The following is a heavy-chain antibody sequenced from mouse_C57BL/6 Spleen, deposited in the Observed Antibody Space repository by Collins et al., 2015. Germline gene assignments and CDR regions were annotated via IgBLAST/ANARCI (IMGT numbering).Heavy chain of an antibody. J-gene: IGHJ2*01. Sequence: EVQLQQSGAELVRPGALVKLSCKASGFNIKDYYMHWVKQRPEQGLEWIGWIDPENGNTIYDPKFQGKASITADTSSNTAYLQLSSLTSEDTAVYYCASYGNYKDYWGQGTTLTVSS. CDR3: ASYGNYKDY. CDR1: GFNIKDYY. CDR2: IDPENGNT. V-gene: IGHV14-1*02. D-gene: IGHD2-1*01.